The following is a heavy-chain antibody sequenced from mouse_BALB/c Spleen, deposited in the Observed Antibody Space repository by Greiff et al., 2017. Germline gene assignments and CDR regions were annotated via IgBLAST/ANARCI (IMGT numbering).Heavy chain of an antibody. CDR1: GFTFSSFG. Sequence: EVQRVESGGGLVQPGGSRKLSCAASGFTFSSFGMHWVRQAPEKGLEWVAYISSGSSTIYYADTVKGRFTISRDNPKNTLFLQMTSLRSEDTDMYYCARGSYYEYDYAMDYWGQGTSVTVSS. CDR3: ARGSYYEYDYAMDY. J-gene: IGHJ4*01. CDR2: ISSGSSTI. V-gene: IGHV5-17*02. D-gene: IGHD2-4*01.